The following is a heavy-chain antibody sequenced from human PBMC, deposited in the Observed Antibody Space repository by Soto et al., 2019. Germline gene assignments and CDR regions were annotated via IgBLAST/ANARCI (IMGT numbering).Heavy chain of an antibody. D-gene: IGHD6-6*01. V-gene: IGHV1-2*04. CDR2: INPNSGGT. Sequence: GASVKVSCKASGYTFTGYYMHWVRQAPGQGLEWMGWINPNSGGTNYAQKFQGWVTMTRDTSISTAYMELSRLRSDDTAVYYCARNAAPDPYYYYYMDVWGKGTTVTV. CDR3: ARNAAPDPYYYYYMDV. CDR1: GYTFTGYY. J-gene: IGHJ6*03.